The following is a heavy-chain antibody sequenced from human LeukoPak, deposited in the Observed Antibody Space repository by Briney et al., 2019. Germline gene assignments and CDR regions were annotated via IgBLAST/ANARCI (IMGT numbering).Heavy chain of an antibody. Sequence: SQTLSLTCTVSGGSISSGGYYWSWIRQHPGKGLEWIGYIYYSGSTYYNPSLKSRVTISVDTSKNQFSLKLSSVTAADTAVYYCARVREGGSRLLAQDYWGQGTLVTVSS. CDR1: GGSISSGGYY. D-gene: IGHD1-26*01. J-gene: IGHJ4*02. CDR2: IYYSGST. CDR3: ARVREGGSRLLAQDY. V-gene: IGHV4-31*03.